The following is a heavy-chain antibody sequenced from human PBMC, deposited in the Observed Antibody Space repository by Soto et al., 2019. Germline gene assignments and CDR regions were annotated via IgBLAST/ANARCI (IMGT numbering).Heavy chain of an antibody. J-gene: IGHJ6*02. V-gene: IGHV1-69*12. CDR2: IIPIFGAV. CDR1: GGTFSTYT. CDR3: ARGLMAGSTSAYYLYVMDV. D-gene: IGHD6-19*01. Sequence: QVQLVQSGADVKKPGSSVKVSCKPSGGTFSTYTFTWVRQAPGQGLEWLGGIIPIFGAVNYAPKFQGRVTSSADEATRTSYKELSSLRSEDTAVYYCARGLMAGSTSAYYLYVMDVWGQGTTVTVSS.